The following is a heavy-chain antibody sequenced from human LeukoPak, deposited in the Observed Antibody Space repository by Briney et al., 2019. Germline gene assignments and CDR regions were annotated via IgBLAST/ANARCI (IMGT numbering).Heavy chain of an antibody. D-gene: IGHD3-16*01. V-gene: IGHV4-59*12. CDR1: RGSMRAYY. CDR3: ARAFGESVIDY. Sequence: SETLSLLCTVSRGSMRAYYWTWMRQPPGKGLEFIGYFHFSGSTKLSTSLASRVTVSADTSKNHSARNLTSVTAADTAVYFCARAFGESVIDYWGQGTPVTVSS. CDR2: FHFSGST. J-gene: IGHJ4*02.